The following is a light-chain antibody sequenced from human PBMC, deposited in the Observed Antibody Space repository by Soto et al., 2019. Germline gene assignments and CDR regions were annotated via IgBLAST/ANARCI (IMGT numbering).Light chain of an antibody. J-gene: IGKJ1*01. CDR3: QQYNNWPPWT. CDR2: DGS. V-gene: IGKV3-11*01. CDR1: QSVSGY. Sequence: EIVLTQSPATLSLSPGERATLSCRASQSVSGYLAWYQQKPGQAPRLLIYDGSHRAAGIPSRFSGSGSGTEFTLTISSLQSEDFAVYYCQQYNNWPPWTFGQGTKVEIK.